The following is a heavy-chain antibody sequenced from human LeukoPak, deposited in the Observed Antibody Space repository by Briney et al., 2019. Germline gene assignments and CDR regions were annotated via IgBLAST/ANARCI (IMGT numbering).Heavy chain of an antibody. D-gene: IGHD3-22*01. V-gene: IGHV1-24*01. CDR2: FEPEDGET. J-gene: IGHJ4*02. Sequence: ASVKVSCKVSGYTLTELSMHWVRQAPGKGLEWMGGFEPEDGETIYAQKFQGRVTMTEDTSTDTAYMELSSLRSEDTAVYYCATGEGYYDSSGYYYPPGYWGQGTLVTVSS. CDR1: GYTLTELS. CDR3: ATGEGYYDSSGYYYPPGY.